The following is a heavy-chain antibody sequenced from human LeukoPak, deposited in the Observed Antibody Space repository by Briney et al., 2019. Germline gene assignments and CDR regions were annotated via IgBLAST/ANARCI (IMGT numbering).Heavy chain of an antibody. CDR3: AKDLSAVAGPFDY. CDR2: ISWNSGSI. V-gene: IGHV3-9*01. CDR1: GFTFDDYA. J-gene: IGHJ4*02. Sequence: GRSLRLSCAASGFTFDDYAMHWVRQAPGKGLEWVSGISWNSGSIGYADSVKGRFTISRDNAKDSLYLQMNSLRAEDTALYYCAKDLSAVAGPFDYWGQGTLVTVSS. D-gene: IGHD6-19*01.